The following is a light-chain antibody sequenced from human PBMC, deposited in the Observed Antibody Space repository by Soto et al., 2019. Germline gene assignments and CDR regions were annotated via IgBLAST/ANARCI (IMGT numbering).Light chain of an antibody. J-gene: IGKJ1*01. CDR2: GAS. V-gene: IGKV3-20*01. CDR1: QSVSSSY. Sequence: EIVLTQSPGTLSLSPGERATLSCRASQSVSSSYLAWYQQKLGQAPRLLIYGASSRATGIPDRFSGSGSGTDFPLTISRLEPEDFAVYYCQQYGSSPRTFGQGTKVEIK. CDR3: QQYGSSPRT.